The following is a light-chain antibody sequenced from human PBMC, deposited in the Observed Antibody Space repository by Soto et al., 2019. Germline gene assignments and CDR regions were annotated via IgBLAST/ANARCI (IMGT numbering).Light chain of an antibody. Sequence: SYELTQPPSVSVAPGKTARITCGGNNIGSKSVHWYQQKPGQAPVLVIYYDSDRPSRIPERFSGSNSGNTATLTISRVEAGVEADYYCQVWDSSSDHPYVVFGGGTKLTVL. V-gene: IGLV3-21*04. CDR3: QVWDSSSDHPYVV. CDR2: YDS. J-gene: IGLJ2*01. CDR1: NIGSKS.